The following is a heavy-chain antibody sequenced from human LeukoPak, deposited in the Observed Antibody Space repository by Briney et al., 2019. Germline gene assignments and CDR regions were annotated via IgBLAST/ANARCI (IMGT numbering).Heavy chain of an antibody. Sequence: GGSLRLSCAASGFTFSSYGMHWVRQAPGKGLEWVAVISYDGSNKYYADSVKGRFTISRDNSKNTLYLQMNSLRAEDTAVYYCAKGAGEGPTSLFDYWGQGTLVTVSS. J-gene: IGHJ4*02. D-gene: IGHD7-27*01. CDR1: GFTFSSYG. V-gene: IGHV3-30*18. CDR3: AKGAGEGPTSLFDY. CDR2: ISYDGSNK.